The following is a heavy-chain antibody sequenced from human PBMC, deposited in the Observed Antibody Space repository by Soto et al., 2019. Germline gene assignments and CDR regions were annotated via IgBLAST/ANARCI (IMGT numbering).Heavy chain of an antibody. J-gene: IGHJ6*02. CDR2: IIPIFGTA. V-gene: IGHV1-69*06. D-gene: IGHD1-7*01. CDR3: ARRGARPELELPPGYGMDF. CDR1: GGTFSSYA. Sequence: QVQLVQSGAEVKKPGSSVKVSCKASGGTFSSYAISWVRQAPGQGLEWMGGIIPIFGTANYAQKFQGRVTITEDKSTSTAYMELSSLRSEDTAVYYCARRGARPELELPPGYGMDFWGQGTKVTVSS.